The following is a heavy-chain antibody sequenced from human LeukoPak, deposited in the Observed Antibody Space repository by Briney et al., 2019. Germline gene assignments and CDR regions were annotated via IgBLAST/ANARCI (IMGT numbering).Heavy chain of an antibody. CDR3: ARDQYRWELS. D-gene: IGHD1-26*01. V-gene: IGHV4-61*02. CDR2: IYTSGST. Sequence: SQTLSLTCTVSGGSISSGSYYWRWIRQPAGKGLEWIGRIYTSGSTNYNPSLKSRVTISVDTSKNQFSLKLSSGTAADTAVYYCARDQYRWELSWGQGTLVTVSS. CDR1: GGSISSGSYY. J-gene: IGHJ5*02.